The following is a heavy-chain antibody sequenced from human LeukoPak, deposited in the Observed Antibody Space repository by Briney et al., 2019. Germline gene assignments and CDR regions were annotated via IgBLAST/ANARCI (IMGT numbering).Heavy chain of an antibody. CDR3: ARIGYCSGGSCCRNYYYYMDV. Sequence: SETLSLTCTVSGGSISSYYWSWIRQPPGKGLEWIGYIYYSGSTNYNPSLKSRVTISVDTSKNQFSLKLGSVTAADTAVYYCARIGYCSGGSCCRNYYYYMDVWGKGTTVTVSS. V-gene: IGHV4-59*01. J-gene: IGHJ6*03. D-gene: IGHD2-15*01. CDR2: IYYSGST. CDR1: GGSISSYY.